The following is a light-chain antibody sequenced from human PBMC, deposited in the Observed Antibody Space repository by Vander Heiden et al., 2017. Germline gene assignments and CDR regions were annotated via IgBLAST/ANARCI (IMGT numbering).Light chain of an antibody. CDR3: QHEGSSPVT. CDR2: DAS. J-gene: IGKJ4*01. V-gene: IGKV3D-20*01. Sequence: EVVLTQSPATLSFSSGDRVTLSCGASQSVSSRYLAWYQQKPGRAPRLLIYDASSRATGISDRFSGSGSGTDFTLTISRLEPADFAVYYCQHEGSSPVTVGGGTKVESK. CDR1: QSVSSRY.